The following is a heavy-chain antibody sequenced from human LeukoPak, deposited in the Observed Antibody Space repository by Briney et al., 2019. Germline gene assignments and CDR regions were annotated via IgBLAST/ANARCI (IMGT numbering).Heavy chain of an antibody. Sequence: ASVKVSCKASGYTFTGYYMHWVRQAPGQGLEWMGWINPNSGGTNYAQKFQGRVTMTRDTSISTDYMELSRLRSDGTAVYYCASLQESTAGGVHYWGQGTLVTVSS. D-gene: IGHD1-1*01. J-gene: IGHJ4*02. CDR3: ASLQESTAGGVHY. V-gene: IGHV1-2*02. CDR2: INPNSGGT. CDR1: GYTFTGYY.